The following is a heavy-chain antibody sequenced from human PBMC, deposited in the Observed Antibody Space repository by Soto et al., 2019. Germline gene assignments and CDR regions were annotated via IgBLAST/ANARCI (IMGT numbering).Heavy chain of an antibody. D-gene: IGHD6-13*01. CDR1: SGSISSSNW. Sequence: QVQLQESGPGLVKPWGTLSLTCAVSSGSISSSNWWSCVRQPPGKGLEWIGEIYHSGSTNYNPSLKSRVTISVDKSKNQFSLKLSSVTAADTAVYYCARDPKRSRANPLPDHWGQGTLVTVSS. V-gene: IGHV4-4*02. CDR2: IYHSGST. CDR3: ARDPKRSRANPLPDH. J-gene: IGHJ4*02.